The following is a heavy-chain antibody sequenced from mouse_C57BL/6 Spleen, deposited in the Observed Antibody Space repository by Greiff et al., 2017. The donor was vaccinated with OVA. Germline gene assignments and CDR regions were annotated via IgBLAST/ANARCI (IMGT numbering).Heavy chain of an antibody. CDR2: IYPGDGDT. CDR1: GYAFSSSW. J-gene: IGHJ3*01. D-gene: IGHD1-3*01. CDR3: ARETKGGFAY. V-gene: IGHV1-82*01. Sequence: QVQLKESGPELVKPGASVKISCKASGYAFSSSWMNWVKQRPGKGLEWIGRIYPGDGDTNYNGKFKGKATLTADKSSSTAYMQLSSLTSEDSAVYFCARETKGGFAYWGQGTLATVSA.